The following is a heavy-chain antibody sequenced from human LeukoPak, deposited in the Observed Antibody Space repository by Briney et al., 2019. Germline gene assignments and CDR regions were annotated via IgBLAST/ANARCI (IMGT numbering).Heavy chain of an antibody. CDR1: GYSFTSHY. V-gene: IGHV1-46*01. D-gene: IGHD3-3*01. CDR2: INLSAGST. CDR3: AAPGASGFVGNFWSGPLDF. Sequence: ASVKVSCRASGYSFTSHYMHWVRQAPGQGLEWMGIINLSAGSTSYPQKFQGRVTMTRDTSTSTVYMELSSLRSEDTAVYYCAAPGASGFVGNFWSGPLDFWGQGTLITASS. J-gene: IGHJ4*02.